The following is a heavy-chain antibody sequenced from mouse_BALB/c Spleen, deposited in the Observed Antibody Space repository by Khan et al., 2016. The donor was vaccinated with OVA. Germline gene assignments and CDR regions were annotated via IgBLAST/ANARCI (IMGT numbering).Heavy chain of an antibody. J-gene: IGHJ2*01. CDR1: GYSITSDYA. CDR2: IKYSGST. Sequence: EVQLVESGPGLVKPSQSLSLTCTVTGYSITSDYAWNWIRQFPGNKLEWIGYIKYSGSTSYNPSLQSRITITRDTSRNQFFLQLNAATTADTATYYCARSVTISTVVDTDLDVWGQGTTLTVSS. CDR3: ARSVTISTVVDTDLDV. D-gene: IGHD1-1*01. V-gene: IGHV3-2*02.